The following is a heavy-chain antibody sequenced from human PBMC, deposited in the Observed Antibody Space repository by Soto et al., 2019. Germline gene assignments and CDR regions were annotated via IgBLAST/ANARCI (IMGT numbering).Heavy chain of an antibody. D-gene: IGHD6-19*01. V-gene: IGHV3-7*03. CDR2: IKQDGSEK. J-gene: IGHJ4*02. CDR3: ARVGGIAVAGSYYFDY. CDR1: GFTFSSYW. Sequence: GGSLRLSCAASGFTFSSYWMSWVRQAPGKGLEWVANIKQDGSEKYYVDSVKGRFIISRDNAKNSLYLQMNSLRAEDTAVYYCARVGGIAVAGSYYFDYWGQGTLVTVSS.